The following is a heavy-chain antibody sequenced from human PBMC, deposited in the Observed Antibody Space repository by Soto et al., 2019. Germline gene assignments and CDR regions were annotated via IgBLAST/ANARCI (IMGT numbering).Heavy chain of an antibody. CDR1: GFTFSSYG. D-gene: IGHD4-17*01. CDR3: AKEGDDYGDYFSDY. Sequence: QVQLVESGGGVVQPGRSLRLSCAASGFTFSSYGMHWVRQAPGKGLEWVAVTSYDGSNKYYADSVKGRFTISRDNSKNTLYLQMNSLRAEDSAVYYCAKEGDDYGDYFSDYWGQGTLVTVSS. J-gene: IGHJ4*02. V-gene: IGHV3-30*18. CDR2: TSYDGSNK.